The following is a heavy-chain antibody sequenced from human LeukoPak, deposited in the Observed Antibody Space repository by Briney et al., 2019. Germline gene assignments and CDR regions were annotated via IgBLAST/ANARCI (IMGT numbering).Heavy chain of an antibody. V-gene: IGHV3-74*01. J-gene: IGHJ4*02. CDR1: GFAFSDYC. D-gene: IGHD6-25*01. CDR2: SCPHGSTP. CDR3: VRGSAPERGLDY. Sequence: GGSLRISCAASGFAFSDYCMHWVRQAPGEGLLWVSRSCPHGSTPVYADSVKGRFTISRDDAKNSLYLQMNSLRGEDTAVYYCVRGSAPERGLDYWGQGARVTVSS.